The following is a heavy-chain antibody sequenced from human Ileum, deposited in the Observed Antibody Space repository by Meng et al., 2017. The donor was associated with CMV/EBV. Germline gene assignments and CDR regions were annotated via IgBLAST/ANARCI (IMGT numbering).Heavy chain of an antibody. J-gene: IGHJ6*02. CDR1: GYTFTAWY. Sequence: ASVKVSCKPSGYTFTAWYMHWVRQAPGQRREWRGWINPNSGGTNYAQKFQGRVTLTRKTYISTAYLDRSRLGSDDAAVYYGARGSREGRRMDVWGQGTTVTVSS. D-gene: IGHD5-24*01. CDR3: ARGSREGRRMDV. CDR2: INPNSGGT. V-gene: IGHV1-2*02.